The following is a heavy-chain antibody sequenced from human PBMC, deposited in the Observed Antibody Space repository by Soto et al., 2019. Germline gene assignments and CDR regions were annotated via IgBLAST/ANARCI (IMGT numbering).Heavy chain of an antibody. V-gene: IGHV1-46*01. J-gene: IGHJ5*02. CDR1: GDTFTNYW. CDR2: IDPSGTST. D-gene: IGHD3-10*01. CDR3: ARSGSFPTNWFDP. Sequence: ASVKVSCKASGDTFTNYWIHWVRQAPGQGLEWMGVIDPSGTSTSYAQKFQVRVTMTRDTSTSTVYMQLSSLRSEDTALYYCARSGSFPTNWFDPWGQGTLVAVSS.